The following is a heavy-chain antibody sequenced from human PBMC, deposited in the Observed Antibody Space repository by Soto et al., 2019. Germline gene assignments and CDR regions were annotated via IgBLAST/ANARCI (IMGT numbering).Heavy chain of an antibody. D-gene: IGHD2-21*02. CDR3: ARELRVVTAIPTHNWFDP. CDR2: ISAYNGNT. Sequence: ASVKVSCKASGDTFTSYGISWVRQAPGQGLEWMGWISAYNGNTNYAQKLQGRVTMTTDTSTSTAYMELRSLRSDDTAVYYCARELRVVTAIPTHNWFDPWGQGTLVTVSS. V-gene: IGHV1-18*04. J-gene: IGHJ5*02. CDR1: GDTFTSYG.